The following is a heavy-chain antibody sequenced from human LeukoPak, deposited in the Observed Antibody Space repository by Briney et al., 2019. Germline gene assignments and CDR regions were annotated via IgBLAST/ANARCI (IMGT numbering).Heavy chain of an antibody. CDR1: GFTFSSYG. J-gene: IGHJ4*02. Sequence: PGGSLRLSCAAPGFTFSSYGMHWVRQAPGEGLEWVAVISYDGSNKYYADSVKGRFTISRDNSKNTLYLQMNSLRAEDTAVYYCASEVGYYYDSSGYEYWGQGTLVTVSS. CDR3: ASEVGYYYDSSGYEY. V-gene: IGHV3-30*03. CDR2: ISYDGSNK. D-gene: IGHD3-22*01.